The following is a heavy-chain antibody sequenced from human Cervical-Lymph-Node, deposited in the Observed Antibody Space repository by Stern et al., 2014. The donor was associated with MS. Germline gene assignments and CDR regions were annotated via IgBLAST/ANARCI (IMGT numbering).Heavy chain of an antibody. CDR1: GYSFISSW. CDR2: IYPGDSDP. CDR3: ATSTGYFLLEYYVDY. V-gene: IGHV5-51*01. J-gene: IGHJ4*02. D-gene: IGHD6-19*01. Sequence: EVQLVESAAEVKKPGESLKISCQGSGYSFISSWIGWVRQMPGKGLEWMAIIYPGDSDPRFNPSFQGQVTISADRSVNTAYLEWGSLKASDTAMYYCATSTGYFLLEYYVDYWGQGTLVTVSS.